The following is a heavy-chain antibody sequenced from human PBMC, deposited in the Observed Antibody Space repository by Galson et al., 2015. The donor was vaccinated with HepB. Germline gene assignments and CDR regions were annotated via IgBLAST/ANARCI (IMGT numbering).Heavy chain of an antibody. CDR3: ARARSSKQYYYDSSGYYLLDY. CDR2: IIPIFGTA. D-gene: IGHD3-22*01. V-gene: IGHV1-69*13. J-gene: IGHJ4*02. CDR1: GGTFSSYA. Sequence: SVKVSCKASGGTFSSYAISWVRQAPGQGLEWMGGIIPIFGTANYAQKFQGRVTITADESTSTAYMELSSLRSEDTAVYYCARARSSKQYYYDSSGYYLLDYWGQGTLVTVSS.